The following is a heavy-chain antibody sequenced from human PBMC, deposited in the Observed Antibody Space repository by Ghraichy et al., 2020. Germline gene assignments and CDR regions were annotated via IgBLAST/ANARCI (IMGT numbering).Heavy chain of an antibody. D-gene: IGHD3-22*01. CDR1: GGSFSGYY. J-gene: IGHJ4*02. CDR2: INHSGST. Sequence: SQTLSLTCAVYGGSFSGYYWSWIRQPPGKGLEWIGEINHSGSTNYNPSLKSRVTISVDTSKNQFSLKLSSVTAADTAVYYCARGLDDSSGNWGYWGQGTLVTVSS. V-gene: IGHV4-34*01. CDR3: ARGLDDSSGNWGY.